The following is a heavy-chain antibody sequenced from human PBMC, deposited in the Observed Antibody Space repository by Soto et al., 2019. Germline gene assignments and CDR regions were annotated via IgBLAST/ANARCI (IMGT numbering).Heavy chain of an antibody. D-gene: IGHD3-22*01. CDR3: AGLYHYDSSGYYVY. CDR2: INPSGGRT. V-gene: IGHV1-46*01. J-gene: IGHJ4*02. Sequence: ASVKVSCKASGNSFTTYYMHWVRQASGQGLEWMGIINPSGGRTTYAQKFQGRVTMTRDTSTSTFHMELSSLTSEDTAVYYCAGLYHYDSSGYYVYWGQGTLVTVSS. CDR1: GNSFTTYY.